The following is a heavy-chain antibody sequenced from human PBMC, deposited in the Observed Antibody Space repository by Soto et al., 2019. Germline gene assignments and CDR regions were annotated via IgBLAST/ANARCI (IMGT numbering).Heavy chain of an antibody. D-gene: IGHD5-12*01. V-gene: IGHV1-69*13. J-gene: IGHJ4*02. CDR1: GYTFTSYP. CDR2: IIPIFGTA. Sequence: SVKVSCKASGYTFTSYPMHWVRQAPGQGLEWMGGIIPIFGTANYAQKFQGRVTITADESTSTAYMELSSLRSEDTAVYYCASRYSGYDSALDYWGQGTLVTVSS. CDR3: ASRYSGYDSALDY.